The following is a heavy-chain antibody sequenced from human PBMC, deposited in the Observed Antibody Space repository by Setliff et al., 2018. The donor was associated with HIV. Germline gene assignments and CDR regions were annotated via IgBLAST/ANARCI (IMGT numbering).Heavy chain of an antibody. CDR2: IRSKAHGGTT. J-gene: IGHJ4*02. CDR1: GFTFGDYV. D-gene: IGHD7-27*01. Sequence: GESLKISCITSGFTFGDYVMSWFRQAPGKGLEWVGFIRSKAHGGTTEYAASVEVRFIISREDSKSIAYPQMNSLKTEDTAVYYCTRSNWGSTPDFDYWGQGTMVTVSS. CDR3: TRSNWGSTPDFDY. V-gene: IGHV3-49*03.